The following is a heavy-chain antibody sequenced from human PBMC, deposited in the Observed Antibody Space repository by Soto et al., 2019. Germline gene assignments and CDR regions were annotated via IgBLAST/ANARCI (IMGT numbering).Heavy chain of an antibody. D-gene: IGHD2-21*02. CDR1: GFTFSSYA. CDR3: AKKRVTGPWERDFDY. Sequence: GGSLRLSCAASGFTFSSYAMTWVRQAAGKGLDWVSVISGNTYTTYYADSVKGRLTISRDNSKNTLYLQMNSLRVEDTAVYYCAKKRVTGPWERDFDYWGLGTLVTVSS. CDR2: ISGNTYTT. V-gene: IGHV3-23*01. J-gene: IGHJ4*02.